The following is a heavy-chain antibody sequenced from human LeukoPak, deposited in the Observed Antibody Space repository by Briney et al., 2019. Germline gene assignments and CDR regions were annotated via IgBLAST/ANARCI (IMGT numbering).Heavy chain of an antibody. V-gene: IGHV3-53*01. Sequence: GGSLRLSCTASGFTISSNYMSWVRQAPGKGLELVSVIYSGDYTNYADSVKGRFTISRDNSRNTVSLHMKSLRVDDTAIYFCVRDRGSGWYYMDRWGQGTLVTVAS. J-gene: IGHJ4*02. CDR2: IYSGDYT. CDR1: GFTISSNY. D-gene: IGHD6-19*01. CDR3: VRDRGSGWYYMDR.